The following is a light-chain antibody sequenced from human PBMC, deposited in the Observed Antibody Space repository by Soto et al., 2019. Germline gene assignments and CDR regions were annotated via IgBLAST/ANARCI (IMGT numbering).Light chain of an antibody. CDR1: QDISNY. J-gene: IGKJ4*01. CDR3: QQYDYLPVT. CDR2: DAS. V-gene: IGKV1-33*01. Sequence: DIQMTQSPSSLSASVGDRVTITCQASQDISNYLNWYQQKPGKAPKLLIYDASNLATGVPSRFSGSGSGTDFTFTISSLQPEDIATYYCQQYDYLPVTFGGGTKVEIK.